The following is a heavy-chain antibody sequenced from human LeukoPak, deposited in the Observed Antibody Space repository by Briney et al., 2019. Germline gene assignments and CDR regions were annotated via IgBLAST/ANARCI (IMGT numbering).Heavy chain of an antibody. Sequence: GGSLRLSCAASGFTFDDYGMSWVRHAPGKGLEWVSGINWNGGSTGYADSVKGRFTISRDNAKNSLYPQMNSLRAEDTALYYCARSGGAYYYYYYYMDVWGKGTTVTVSS. CDR3: ARSGGAYYYYYYYMDV. D-gene: IGHD3-10*01. CDR1: GFTFDDYG. CDR2: INWNGGST. V-gene: IGHV3-20*04. J-gene: IGHJ6*03.